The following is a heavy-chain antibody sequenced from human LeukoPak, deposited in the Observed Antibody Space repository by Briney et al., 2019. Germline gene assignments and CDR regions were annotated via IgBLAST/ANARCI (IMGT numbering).Heavy chain of an antibody. V-gene: IGHV3-23*01. CDR1: GFTFSSYA. CDR3: ARAGYSYGPTAPFYFDY. CDR2: ISGSGGST. D-gene: IGHD5-18*01. J-gene: IGHJ4*02. Sequence: GGSLRLSCAASGFTFSSYAMSWVRQAPGKGLEWVSAISGSGGSTYYADSVKGRSTISRDNSKNTLYLQMNSLRAEDTAVYYCARAGYSYGPTAPFYFDYWGQGTLVTVSS.